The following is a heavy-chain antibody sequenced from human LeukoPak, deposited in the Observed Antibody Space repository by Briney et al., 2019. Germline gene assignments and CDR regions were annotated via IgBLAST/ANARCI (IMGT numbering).Heavy chain of an antibody. V-gene: IGHV3-23*01. CDR1: GFTFNTYW. D-gene: IGHD3-10*02. CDR3: ASRQGLGWHYVN. J-gene: IGHJ4*02. CDR2: ISDSGGST. Sequence: GGSLGLSCAASGFTFNTYWIHWVRQVPGKGLEWVSGISDSGGSTYYADSVKGRFTISRDNSKNTLYLQMNSLRAEDTAVYFCASRQGLGWHYVNWGQGTLVTVSS.